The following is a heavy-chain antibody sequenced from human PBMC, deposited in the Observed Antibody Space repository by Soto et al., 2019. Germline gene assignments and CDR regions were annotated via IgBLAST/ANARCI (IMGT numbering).Heavy chain of an antibody. CDR1: GYTFTSYY. D-gene: IGHD4-4*01. Sequence: ASVKVSCKASGYTFTSYYMHWVRQAPGQGLEWMGIINPSGGSTSYAQKFQGRVTMTRDTSTSTVYMELSSLRSEDTAVYYCARDFLPTVTTNWFDPWGQGTLVTVSS. CDR3: ARDFLPTVTTNWFDP. CDR2: INPSGGST. J-gene: IGHJ5*02. V-gene: IGHV1-46*01.